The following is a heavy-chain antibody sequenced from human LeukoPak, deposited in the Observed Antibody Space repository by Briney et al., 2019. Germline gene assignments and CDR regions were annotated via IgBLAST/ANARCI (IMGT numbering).Heavy chain of an antibody. CDR2: ISSSSSYI. Sequence: PGGSLRLSCAASGFTFSSYGMHWVRQAPGKGLEWVSSISSSSSYIYYADSVKGRFTISRDNAKNSLHLQMNSLSAEDTAVYYCASNPHRVWDSNFDYWGQGTLVTVSS. J-gene: IGHJ4*02. CDR3: ASNPHRVWDSNFDY. CDR1: GFTFSSYG. V-gene: IGHV3-21*01. D-gene: IGHD4-11*01.